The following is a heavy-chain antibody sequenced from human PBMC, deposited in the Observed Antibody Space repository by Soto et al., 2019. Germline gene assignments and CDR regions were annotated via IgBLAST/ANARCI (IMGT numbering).Heavy chain of an antibody. Sequence: QVQLVQSGAEVKKPGASVKVSCKASGYTFTSYAMHWVRQAPGQRLEWMGWINAGNGNTKYSQKFQGRVTITRDTSASTAYMELSSLRSEDTAVYYCARGGSLYGYFYLWGRGTLVTVSS. V-gene: IGHV1-3*01. CDR3: ARGGSLYGYFYL. CDR1: GYTFTSYA. CDR2: INAGNGNT. D-gene: IGHD1-26*01. J-gene: IGHJ2*01.